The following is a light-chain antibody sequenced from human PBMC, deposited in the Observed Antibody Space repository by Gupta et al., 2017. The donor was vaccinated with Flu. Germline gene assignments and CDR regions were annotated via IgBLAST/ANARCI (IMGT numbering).Light chain of an antibody. J-gene: IGKJ1*01. Sequence: DIQMTQSPSTLSASVGDRVTITCRASQSISSWLAWYQQKPGKAPKLLIYKASSLESGVPSRFNGSGSGTEFTLTISSLQPDDFATYYCQQDNSYSWTFGQGTKVEIK. V-gene: IGKV1-5*03. CDR3: QQDNSYSWT. CDR2: KAS. CDR1: QSISSW.